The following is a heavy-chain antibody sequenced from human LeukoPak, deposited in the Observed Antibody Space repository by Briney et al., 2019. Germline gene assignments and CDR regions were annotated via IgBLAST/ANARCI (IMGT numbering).Heavy chain of an antibody. CDR3: ARDYNGMGFDY. Sequence: PGGSLRLSCAASGFTFSSYSMNWVRQAPVKGLEWVSYISSSSSTIYYADSVKGRFTISRDNAKNSLYLQMNSLRAEDTAVYYCARDYNGMGFDYWGQGTLVTVSS. CDR2: ISSSSSTI. V-gene: IGHV3-48*04. CDR1: GFTFSSYS. J-gene: IGHJ4*02. D-gene: IGHD1-14*01.